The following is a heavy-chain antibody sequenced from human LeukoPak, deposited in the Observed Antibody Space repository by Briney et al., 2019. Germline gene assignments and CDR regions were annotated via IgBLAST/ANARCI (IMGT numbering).Heavy chain of an antibody. V-gene: IGHV4-59*01. Sequence: PSENLSLTCSVSGGSIDTYYWSWIRQSPGKGLEWIGYIYYFGNTDYYPSLKSRVTISVDTSKNQFSLNLRSVTAADTAVYYCAKLGSPRAFWGQGILVRVSS. CDR2: IYYFGNT. CDR1: GGSIDTYY. J-gene: IGHJ4*02. D-gene: IGHD7-27*01. CDR3: AKLGSPRAF.